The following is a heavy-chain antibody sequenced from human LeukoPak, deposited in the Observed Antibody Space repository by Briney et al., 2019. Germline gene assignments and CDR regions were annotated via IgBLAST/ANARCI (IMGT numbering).Heavy chain of an antibody. CDR1: GGTFSNYA. CDR2: IIPIFGTA. CDR3: AREFRGGYYDSSGYYLWDY. V-gene: IGHV1-69*06. J-gene: IGHJ4*02. Sequence: VASVKVSCKASGGTFSNYAISWVRQAPGQGLEWMGGIIPIFGTANYAQKFQGRVTITADKSTTTAYMELSSQRSEDTAVYYGAREFRGGYYDSSGYYLWDYWGQGTLVTVSS. D-gene: IGHD3-22*01.